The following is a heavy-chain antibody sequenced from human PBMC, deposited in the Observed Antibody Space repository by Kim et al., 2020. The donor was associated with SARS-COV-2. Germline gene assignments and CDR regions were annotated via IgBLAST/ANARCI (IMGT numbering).Heavy chain of an antibody. CDR3: AREGDLDISGKDAFDI. Sequence: GGSLRLSCTASGFTFSSYWMTWVRQAPGKGREWVANIKQDGNLKYNLDSAKGRFTISRDNAKNSMYLQRNSLRAEDTAVYYCAREGDLDISGKDAFDIWGQRTMVTVSS. J-gene: IGHJ3*02. CDR2: IKQDGNLK. V-gene: IGHV3-7*01. CDR1: GFTFSSYW. D-gene: IGHD6-19*01.